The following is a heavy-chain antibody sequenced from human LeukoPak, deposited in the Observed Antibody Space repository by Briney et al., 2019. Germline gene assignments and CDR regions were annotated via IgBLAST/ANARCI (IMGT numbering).Heavy chain of an antibody. CDR2: MNPNSGNT. Sequence: ASVKVSCKASGYTFTSYDINWVRQATGQGLEWMGWMNPNSGNTGYAQKFQGRVTMTRNTSISTAYMELSSLRSEDTAVYYCARGLSGWYDYYYYMDVWGKGTTVTISS. J-gene: IGHJ6*03. V-gene: IGHV1-8*01. D-gene: IGHD6-19*01. CDR1: GYTFTSYD. CDR3: ARGLSGWYDYYYYMDV.